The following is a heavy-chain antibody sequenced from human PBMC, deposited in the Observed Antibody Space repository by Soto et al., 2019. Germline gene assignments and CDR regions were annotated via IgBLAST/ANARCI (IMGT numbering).Heavy chain of an antibody. Sequence: PSETLSLTCTVSGGSISTYYWSWIRQPPGKGLEWIGYIYYSATTNYNPSLKSRVTSSLDTSKNQFSLKLSSVNAADTSVYYCARATYNIWSGYHINYWGLGTLVTVSS. CDR2: IYYSATT. CDR1: GGSISTYY. D-gene: IGHD3-3*01. CDR3: ARATYNIWSGYHINY. J-gene: IGHJ4*02. V-gene: IGHV4-59*01.